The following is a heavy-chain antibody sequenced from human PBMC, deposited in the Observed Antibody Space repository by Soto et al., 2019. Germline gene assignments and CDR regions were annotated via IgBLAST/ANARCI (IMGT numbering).Heavy chain of an antibody. D-gene: IGHD3-3*01. CDR2: ISWNSGSI. CDR3: AKSGGYDFWSDGHYYFDY. Sequence: GGSLRLSCAASGFTFDDYAMHWVRQAPGKGLEWVSGISWNSGSIGYADSVKGRFTISRDNAKNSLYLQMNSLRAEDTALYYCAKSGGYDFWSDGHYYFDYWGQGTLVTVSS. J-gene: IGHJ4*02. CDR1: GFTFDDYA. V-gene: IGHV3-9*01.